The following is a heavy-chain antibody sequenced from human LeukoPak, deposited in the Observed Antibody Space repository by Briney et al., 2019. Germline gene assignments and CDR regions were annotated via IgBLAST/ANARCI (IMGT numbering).Heavy chain of an antibody. D-gene: IGHD6-19*01. CDR1: GDTFSSYA. V-gene: IGHV1-69*04. CDR3: ARDSHYSSGWIKRFDP. Sequence: SVKVSCKASGDTFSSYAISWIRQAPGQGLEWMGRFIPFLDIPNTAQKFLGRVTFTADKSTSTAYMELSSLRSEDTAVYYCARDSHYSSGWIKRFDPWGQGTLVTVSS. CDR2: FIPFLDIP. J-gene: IGHJ5*02.